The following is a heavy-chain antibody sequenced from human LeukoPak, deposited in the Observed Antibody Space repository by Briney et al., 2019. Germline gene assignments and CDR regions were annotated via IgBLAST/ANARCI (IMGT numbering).Heavy chain of an antibody. CDR3: ARVSAMGDFDC. J-gene: IGHJ4*02. CDR2: ISTSSSTI. CDR1: GFGFSSFS. D-gene: IGHD1-26*01. V-gene: IGHV3-48*01. Sequence: GSLRLSCAASGFGFSSFSMNWVRQAPGKGPEGVSYISTSSSTIYYADSVRGRFTISRDNAKNSLYLQMNSLRVEDTADYFCARVSAMGDFDCWGQGTLVTVSS.